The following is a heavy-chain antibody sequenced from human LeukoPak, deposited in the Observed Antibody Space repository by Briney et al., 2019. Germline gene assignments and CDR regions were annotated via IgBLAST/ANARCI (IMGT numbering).Heavy chain of an antibody. V-gene: IGHV4-59*08. Sequence: SETLSLTCTVSGGSISSYYWSWIRQPPGKGLEWIGYIYYSGSTNYNPSLKSRVTRSVDTSKNQFSLKLSSVTAADTAVYYCARQFHGAPFDYWGQGTLVTVSS. CDR1: GGSISSYY. J-gene: IGHJ4*02. D-gene: IGHD2-8*01. CDR3: ARQFHGAPFDY. CDR2: IYYSGST.